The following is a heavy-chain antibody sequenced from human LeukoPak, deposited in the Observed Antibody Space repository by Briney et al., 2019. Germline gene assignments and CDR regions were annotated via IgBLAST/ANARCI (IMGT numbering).Heavy chain of an antibody. J-gene: IGHJ4*02. CDR1: GFTFSNAW. CDR3: ARDPLWFGESSYFDY. Sequence: GGSLRLSCAASGFTFSNAWMSWVRQAPGKGLEWVANIKQDGSEKYYVDSVKGRFTISRDNAKSSLYLQMNSLRAEDTAVYYCARDPLWFGESSYFDYWGQGTLVTVSS. D-gene: IGHD3-10*01. CDR2: IKQDGSEK. V-gene: IGHV3-7*01.